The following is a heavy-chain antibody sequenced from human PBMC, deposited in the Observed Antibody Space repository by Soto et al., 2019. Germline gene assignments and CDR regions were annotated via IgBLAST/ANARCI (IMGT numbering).Heavy chain of an antibody. Sequence: QVQLVQSGAEVKKPGSSVKVSCKASGGIFGSYTISWVRQAPGQGLEWMGRINPLIGTANIEQNFQGRVTMTADGSTNTAYMQLSSLTSEDTAVYYCARSYCSGSTCYHGWFDPWGQGTLVTVSS. CDR3: ARSYCSGSTCYHGWFDP. CDR1: GGIFGSYT. J-gene: IGHJ5*02. D-gene: IGHD2-15*01. V-gene: IGHV1-69*18. CDR2: INPLIGTA.